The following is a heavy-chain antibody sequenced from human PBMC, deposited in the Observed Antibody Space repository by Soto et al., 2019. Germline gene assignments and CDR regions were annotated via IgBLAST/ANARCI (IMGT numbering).Heavy chain of an antibody. CDR2: VWYDGGNK. D-gene: IGHD5-12*01. CDR3: VRAAGYSGNDYVYYYGLDV. J-gene: IGHJ6*02. Sequence: QVQLVESGGGVVQPGRSLRLSCAASGFTFRNYGMHWVRQAPAKGLEWVALVWYDGGNKNYVDSVKGRFTISRDNSKITLYLQMNSLRDEDTAVYYCVRAAGYSGNDYVYYYGLDVWGQGTMVTVSS. V-gene: IGHV3-33*01. CDR1: GFTFRNYG.